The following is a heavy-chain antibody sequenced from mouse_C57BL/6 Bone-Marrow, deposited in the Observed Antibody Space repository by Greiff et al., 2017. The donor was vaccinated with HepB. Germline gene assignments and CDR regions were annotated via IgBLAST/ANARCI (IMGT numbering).Heavy chain of an antibody. CDR1: GITFSSYG. J-gene: IGHJ3*01. CDR2: ISSGGSYT. D-gene: IGHD2-3*01. V-gene: IGHV5-6*01. CDR3: ARYDGYYKGWFAY. Sequence: EVKLMESGGDLVKPGGSLKLSCAASGITFSSYGMSWVRQTPDKRLEWVATISSGGSYTYYPDSVKGRFTISRDNAKNTLYLQMSSLKSEDTAMYYCARYDGYYKGWFAYWGRGTLVTVSA.